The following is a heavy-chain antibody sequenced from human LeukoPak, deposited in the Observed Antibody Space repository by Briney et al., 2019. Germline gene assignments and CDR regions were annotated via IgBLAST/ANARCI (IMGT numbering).Heavy chain of an antibody. V-gene: IGHV3-30*04. CDR2: ISYDGSNK. Sequence: GGSLRLSCAASGFTFSSYAMHWVRQAPGKGLEWVAVISYDGSNKYYADSVKGRFTISRDNSKNTLYLQMNSLRAEDTAVYYCATSDYDSSGDAFDIWGQGTMVTVSS. D-gene: IGHD3-22*01. CDR1: GFTFSSYA. CDR3: ATSDYDSSGDAFDI. J-gene: IGHJ3*02.